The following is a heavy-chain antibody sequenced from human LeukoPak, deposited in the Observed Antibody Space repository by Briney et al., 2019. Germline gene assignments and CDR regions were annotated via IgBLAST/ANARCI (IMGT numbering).Heavy chain of an antibody. CDR2: TYYSGST. Sequence: SETLSLTCTVSGGSISSYYWSWIRQPPGKGLEWIGYTYYSGSTNYIPSLKSRVTISVDTSKNQFSLKLSSVTAADTAVYYCARAIQGWFGELYPWGQGTLVTVSS. CDR1: GGSISSYY. J-gene: IGHJ5*02. D-gene: IGHD3-10*01. CDR3: ARAIQGWFGELYP. V-gene: IGHV4-59*01.